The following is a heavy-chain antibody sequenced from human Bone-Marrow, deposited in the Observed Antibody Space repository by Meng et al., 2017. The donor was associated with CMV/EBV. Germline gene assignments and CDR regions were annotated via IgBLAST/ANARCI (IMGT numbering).Heavy chain of an antibody. CDR2: ISWNSGSI. D-gene: IGHD1/OR15-1a*01. CDR3: AKDIIAELEQGGRFDS. V-gene: IGHV3-9*01. CDR1: GFTFDDYA. Sequence: SLKISCAASGFTFDDYAMHWVRQAPGKGLEWVSGISWNSGSIGYADSVKGRFTISRDNAKNSLYLQMNSLRAEDTALYYWAKDIIAELEQGGRFDSWGQGTLVTVSS. J-gene: IGHJ5*01.